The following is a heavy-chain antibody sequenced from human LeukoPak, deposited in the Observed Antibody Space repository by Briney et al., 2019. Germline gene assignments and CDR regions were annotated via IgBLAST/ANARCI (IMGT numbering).Heavy chain of an antibody. Sequence: GGSLRLSCAVSGVTFSNYGMHWVRQAPGKGLEWVSLISSDGNDKLYGDSVKGRFTISRDNAKNTLFLQMKSLRADDTAVYFCAKRGVVIRVILVGFHKEAYYFDSWGQGALVTVSS. CDR1: GVTFSNYG. D-gene: IGHD3-22*01. J-gene: IGHJ4*02. CDR3: AKRGVVIRVILVGFHKEAYYFDS. CDR2: ISSDGNDK. V-gene: IGHV3-30*18.